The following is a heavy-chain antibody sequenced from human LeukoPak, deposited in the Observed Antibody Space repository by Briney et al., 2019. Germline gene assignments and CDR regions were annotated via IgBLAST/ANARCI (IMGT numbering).Heavy chain of an antibody. CDR3: ARVYTMIVPSPFDY. V-gene: IGHV1-2*02. J-gene: IGHJ4*02. CDR1: GYTFTGYY. D-gene: IGHD3-22*01. CDR2: INPNSGGT. Sequence: ASVKVSCKASGYTFTGYYMHWVRQAPGQGLEWMGWINPNSGGTNYAQKFQGRVTMTRDTTISTAYMELSRLRSDDTAVYYCARVYTMIVPSPFDYWGQGTLVTVSS.